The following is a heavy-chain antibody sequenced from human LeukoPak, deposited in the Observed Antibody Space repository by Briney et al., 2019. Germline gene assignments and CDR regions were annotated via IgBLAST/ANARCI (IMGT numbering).Heavy chain of an antibody. CDR1: GFTFSSYS. CDR2: ISSSSSYI. Sequence: GGSLRLSCAASGFTFSSYSMNWVRQAPGKGLEWVSSISSSSSYIYYADSVKGRFTISRDNAKNSLYLQTNSLRAEDTAVYYCARDPGPWNYDDYWGQGTLVTVSS. D-gene: IGHD1-1*01. CDR3: ARDPGPWNYDDY. V-gene: IGHV3-21*01. J-gene: IGHJ4*02.